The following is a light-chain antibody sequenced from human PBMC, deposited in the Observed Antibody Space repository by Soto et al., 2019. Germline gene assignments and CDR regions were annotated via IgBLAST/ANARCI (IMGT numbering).Light chain of an antibody. CDR3: TSYAGSNIWV. Sequence: QSALTQPPSASGSPGQSVTISCTGTSSDVGAYKYVSWYQQYPGKAPKLMIYEVSKRPSGVPDRFSGSKSGNKASLTVSGLQAEDEAYYYCTSYAGSNIWVFGGGTKLTVL. J-gene: IGLJ3*02. CDR2: EVS. CDR1: SSDVGAYKY. V-gene: IGLV2-8*01.